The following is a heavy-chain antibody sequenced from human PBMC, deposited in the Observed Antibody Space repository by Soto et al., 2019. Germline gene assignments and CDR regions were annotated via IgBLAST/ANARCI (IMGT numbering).Heavy chain of an antibody. V-gene: IGHV4-59*12. CDR1: GGPISNYF. Sequence: SDTLPLTYIPSGGPISNYFWTWIRQPPGKGLEWIGYIYYSGSTNYNPSLKSRVIISVDTSKNQFSLKLSSVTAADTAVYYCARGVRDYGDYFDPWGQG. D-gene: IGHD4-17*01. CDR2: IYYSGST. CDR3: ARGVRDYGDYFDP. J-gene: IGHJ5*02.